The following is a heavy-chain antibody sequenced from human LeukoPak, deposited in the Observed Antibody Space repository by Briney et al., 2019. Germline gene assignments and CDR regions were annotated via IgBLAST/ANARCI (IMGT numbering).Heavy chain of an antibody. D-gene: IGHD7-27*01. CDR1: GFTFSDYY. Sequence: GGSLRLSCAASGFTFSDYYMSWIRQAPGKGLEWVSYISNSGSTIYYADSVKGRFTISRDNAKNSLYLQMNSLRVDDTAVYYCARESITGDRDFDYWGQGALITVSS. CDR3: ARESITGDRDFDY. V-gene: IGHV3-11*04. CDR2: ISNSGSTI. J-gene: IGHJ4*02.